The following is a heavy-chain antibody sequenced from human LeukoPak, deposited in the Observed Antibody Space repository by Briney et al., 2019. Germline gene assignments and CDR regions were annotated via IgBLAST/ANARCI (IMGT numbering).Heavy chain of an antibody. Sequence: GGSLRLSCAASGFTFSSYSMNWVRQAPGKGLEWVSAISSSGGSTYYADSVKARFTISRDNSKNTLYLQMNSLRAEDTALYYCAKDARMAPTYFDYWGQGTLVTVSS. D-gene: IGHD5-24*01. CDR3: AKDARMAPTYFDY. V-gene: IGHV3-23*01. CDR1: GFTFSSYS. J-gene: IGHJ4*02. CDR2: ISSSGGST.